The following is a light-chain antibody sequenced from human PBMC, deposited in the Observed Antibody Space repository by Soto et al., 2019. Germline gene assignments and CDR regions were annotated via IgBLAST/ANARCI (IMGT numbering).Light chain of an antibody. V-gene: IGKV3-20*01. J-gene: IGKJ1*01. Sequence: EIVWTQSPVTLSLSPGERATLSCRASQSVSRTFLAWYQQKPGQAPGLLIYGASSRATGIPDRFSGSGSGTDFTLTISRLEPEDFAIYYCHQYGSSPSTFGQGTNVDI. CDR3: HQYGSSPST. CDR1: QSVSRTF. CDR2: GAS.